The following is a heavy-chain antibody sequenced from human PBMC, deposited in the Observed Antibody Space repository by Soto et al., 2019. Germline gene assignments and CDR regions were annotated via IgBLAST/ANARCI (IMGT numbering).Heavy chain of an antibody. Sequence: SGPTLVKPTHTLTLTCTFSGFSLSTSGMCVSWIRQPPGKALEWLALLDWDDDKYYSSSQKTSLTISKDTSKIQVVLTMFNMDPVDTAPYYCARVLTGDSFDLWGQGTLVTVSS. CDR1: GFSLSTSGMC. V-gene: IGHV2-70*01. D-gene: IGHD7-27*01. CDR2: LDWDDDK. J-gene: IGHJ4*03. CDR3: ARVLTGDSFDL.